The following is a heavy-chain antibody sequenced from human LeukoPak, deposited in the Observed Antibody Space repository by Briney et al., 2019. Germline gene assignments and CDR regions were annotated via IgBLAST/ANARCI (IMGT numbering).Heavy chain of an antibody. J-gene: IGHJ4*02. D-gene: IGHD3-9*01. CDR2: IYYSGST. V-gene: IGHV4-59*06. CDR1: GGSISSYY. CDR3: ARALSPLLRYFDWLPYFDY. Sequence: SEALSLTCTVSGGSISSYYWSWIRQHPGKGLEWIGYIYYSGSTYHNPSLKSRVTISVDTSKNQFSLKLSSVTAADTAVYYCARALSPLLRYFDWLPYFDYWGQGTLVTVSS.